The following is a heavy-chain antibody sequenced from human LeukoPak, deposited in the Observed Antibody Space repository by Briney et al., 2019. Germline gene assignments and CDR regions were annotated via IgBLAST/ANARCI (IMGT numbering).Heavy chain of an antibody. CDR3: ARESATSGSTD. D-gene: IGHD3-10*01. V-gene: IGHV4-61*02. CDR2: IFTSGNS. CDR1: GDSISGNHY. Sequence: SETLSLTCTVSGDSISGNHYWNWIRQPPGKGLEWIGRIFTSGNSNYNPSLTSRVTISLDTSKDQFSLRLSSVTAADTAFYYCARESATSGSTDWGQGTLVTVSS. J-gene: IGHJ4*02.